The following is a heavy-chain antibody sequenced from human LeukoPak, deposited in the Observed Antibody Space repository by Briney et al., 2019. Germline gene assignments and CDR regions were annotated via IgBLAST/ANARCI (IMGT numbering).Heavy chain of an antibody. Sequence: GGSLRLSCAASGFTFSSYWMHWVRQAPGKGLVWVSRINSDGSSTSYADSAKGRFTISRDNAKNTLYLQMNSLRAEDTAVYYCARDSSSVGMDVWGQGTTVTVSS. D-gene: IGHD6-13*01. CDR2: INSDGSST. V-gene: IGHV3-74*01. CDR3: ARDSSSVGMDV. CDR1: GFTFSSYW. J-gene: IGHJ6*02.